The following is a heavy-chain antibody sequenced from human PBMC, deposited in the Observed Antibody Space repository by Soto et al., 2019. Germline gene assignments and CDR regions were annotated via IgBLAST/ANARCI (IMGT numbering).Heavy chain of an antibody. D-gene: IGHD2-8*01. Sequence: QVQLVQSGAEVKKPESSVKVSCKASGGTFSSYAISWVRQAPGQGLEWMGGIIPIFGTANYAQKLQGRVTITADESTSTAYVELSSLRSEDTDVFYCASLICTNVVCFRYYLDCWGHGTLVNVS. CDR1: GGTFSSYA. CDR3: ASLICTNVVCFRYYLDC. V-gene: IGHV1-69*01. J-gene: IGHJ4*01. CDR2: IIPIFGTA.